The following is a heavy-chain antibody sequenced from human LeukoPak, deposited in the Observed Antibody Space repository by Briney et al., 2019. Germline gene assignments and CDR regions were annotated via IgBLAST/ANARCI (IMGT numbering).Heavy chain of an antibody. CDR2: INPNSGGT. Sequence: ASVKASCKASGYTFTGYYMHWVRQAPGQGLEWMGWINPNSGGTNYAQKFQGRVTMTRDTSISTAYMELSRLRSDDTAVYYCAREGYSRSWFDPWGQGTLVTVSS. J-gene: IGHJ5*02. D-gene: IGHD5-18*01. CDR3: AREGYSRSWFDP. V-gene: IGHV1-2*02. CDR1: GYTFTGYY.